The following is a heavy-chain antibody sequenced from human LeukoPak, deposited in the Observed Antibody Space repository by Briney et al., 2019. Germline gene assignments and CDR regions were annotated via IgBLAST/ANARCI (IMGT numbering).Heavy chain of an antibody. CDR2: INPNSGGT. D-gene: IGHD2-2*01. CDR3: AIAIVVPAAMIDY. V-gene: IGHV1-2*06. J-gene: IGHJ4*02. Sequence: ASVKVSCKASGYTFTGYYMHWVRQAPGQGLEWMGRINPNSGGTNHAQKFQGRVTMTRDTSISTAYMELSRLRSDDTAVYYCAIAIVVPAAMIDYWGQGTLVTVSS. CDR1: GYTFTGYY.